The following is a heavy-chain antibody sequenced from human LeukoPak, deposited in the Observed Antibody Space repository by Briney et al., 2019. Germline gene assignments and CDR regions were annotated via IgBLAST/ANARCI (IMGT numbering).Heavy chain of an antibody. CDR1: GYTFTGYY. D-gene: IGHD3-10*01. CDR3: TRVLSGGFGELSATSL. J-gene: IGHJ4*02. CDR2: INPNSGGT. V-gene: IGHV1-2*02. Sequence: ASVKVSCKASGYTFTGYYMHWVRQAPGQGLEWMGWINPNSGGTNYAQKFQGRVTMTRDTSISTAYMELSRLRSDDTAVYYCTRVLSGGFGELSATSLWGQGTLVTVSS.